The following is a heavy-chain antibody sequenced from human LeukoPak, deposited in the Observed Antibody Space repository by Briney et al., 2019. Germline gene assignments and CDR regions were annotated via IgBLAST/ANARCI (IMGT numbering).Heavy chain of an antibody. Sequence: PGGSLRLSCAASGFTFSSYSMNWVRQAPGKGLEWVSSISSSSSYIYYADSVKGRFTISRDNAKNSLYLQMNSLRAEDTAVYYCARVVDTAMVSHDAFDIWGQGTMVTVSS. CDR1: GFTFSSYS. CDR3: ARVVDTAMVSHDAFDI. D-gene: IGHD5-18*01. J-gene: IGHJ3*02. CDR2: ISSSSSYI. V-gene: IGHV3-21*01.